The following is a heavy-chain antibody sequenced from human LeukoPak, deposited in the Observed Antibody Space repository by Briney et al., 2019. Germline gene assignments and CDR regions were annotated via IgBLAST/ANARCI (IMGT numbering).Heavy chain of an antibody. CDR2: IKQDGSDK. D-gene: IGHD2-2*01. J-gene: IGHJ3*02. CDR1: GFTFTTHW. Sequence: GGSLRLSCAASGFTFTTHWMSWVRQALGKGLEWVANIKQDGSDKHYLESVKGRFTISRDNAKNSLYLQMNSLRVEDTAVYYCARLSDTEGSSTSYRASDIWGQGTLVAVSS. V-gene: IGHV3-7*01. CDR3: ARLSDTEGSSTSYRASDI.